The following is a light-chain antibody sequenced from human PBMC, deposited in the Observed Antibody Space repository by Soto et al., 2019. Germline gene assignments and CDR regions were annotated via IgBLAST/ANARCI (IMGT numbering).Light chain of an antibody. J-gene: IGKJ4*01. V-gene: IGKV4-1*01. CDR3: QQYYTTPLT. CDR1: QSVLSSSNNQNH. Sequence: DIVMTQSPDYLAVSLGERATINCKSSQSVLSSSNNQNHLAWYQQKPGQPPRLLIYWASTRESGVPDRFSGGGSGTDFTLTISSLQAEDVAVYYCQQYYTTPLTFGGGTKVEI. CDR2: WAS.